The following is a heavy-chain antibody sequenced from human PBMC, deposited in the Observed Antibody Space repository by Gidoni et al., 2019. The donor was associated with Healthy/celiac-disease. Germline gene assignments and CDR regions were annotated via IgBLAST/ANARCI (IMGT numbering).Heavy chain of an antibody. V-gene: IGHV3-9*01. CDR2: ISWNSGSI. J-gene: IGHJ4*02. CDR1: GFTFDDYA. CDR3: ARGRYSYGSPFFDY. D-gene: IGHD5-18*01. Sequence: EVQLVESGGGLVQPGRSLRLSCAASGFTFDDYAMHWVRQAPGKGLEWVSGISWNSGSIGYADSVKGRFTISRDNAKNSLYLQMNSLRAEDTALYYCARGRYSYGSPFFDYWGQGTLVTVSS.